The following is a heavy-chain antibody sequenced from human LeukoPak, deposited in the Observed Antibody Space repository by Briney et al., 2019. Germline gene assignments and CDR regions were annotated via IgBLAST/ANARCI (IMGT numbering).Heavy chain of an antibody. J-gene: IGHJ3*02. CDR3: ARARSQGSSWTNYYDAFDI. CDR2: IIPIFGTA. D-gene: IGHD6-13*01. V-gene: IGHV1-69*13. Sequence: SVEVSCKASGGTFSSYAISWVRQAPGQGLEWMGGIIPIFGTANYAQKFQGRVTITADESTSTAYMELSSLRSEDTAVYYCARARSQGSSWTNYYDAFDIWGQGTMVTVSS. CDR1: GGTFSSYA.